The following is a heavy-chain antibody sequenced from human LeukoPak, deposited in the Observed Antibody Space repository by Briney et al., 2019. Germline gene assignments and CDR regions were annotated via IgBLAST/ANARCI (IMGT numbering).Heavy chain of an antibody. Sequence: PSETLSLTCTVSGGSISSYYWSWIRQPPGKGLEWIGYIYYSGSTNYNPSLKSRVTISVDTSKNQFSLKLSPVTAADTAVYYCAKGGVYGDYVGDWFDPWGQGTLVTVSS. V-gene: IGHV4-59*01. D-gene: IGHD4-17*01. J-gene: IGHJ5*02. CDR3: AKGGVYGDYVGDWFDP. CDR2: IYYSGST. CDR1: GGSISSYY.